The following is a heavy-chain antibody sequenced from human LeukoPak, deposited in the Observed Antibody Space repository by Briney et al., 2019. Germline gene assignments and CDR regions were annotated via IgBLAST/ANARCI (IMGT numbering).Heavy chain of an antibody. J-gene: IGHJ4*02. CDR3: AKDGWLLNYFDY. CDR1: GFTFSIYG. CDR2: ISDNGGNT. D-gene: IGHD5-12*01. Sequence: GGSLRLSCAASGFTFSIYGMGWVRQAPGKGLEWVSSISDNGGNTYYADSAKGRFTISRDNSKNTLYLQMNSLRAEDTAVYYCAKDGWLLNYFDYWGQGTLVTVSS. V-gene: IGHV3-23*01.